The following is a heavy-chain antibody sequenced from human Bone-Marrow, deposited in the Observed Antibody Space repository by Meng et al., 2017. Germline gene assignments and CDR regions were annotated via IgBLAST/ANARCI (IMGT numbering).Heavy chain of an antibody. Sequence: GSLKISCAASGFTFSSYDMHWVRQATGKGLEWVSAIGTAGDTYYPGSVKGRFTISRENAKNSLYLQMNSLRAGDTAVYYCARGAGYYDSSGDDAFDIWGQGTMVTVSS. CDR2: IGTAGDT. CDR1: GFTFSSYD. J-gene: IGHJ3*02. D-gene: IGHD3-22*01. V-gene: IGHV3-13*01. CDR3: ARGAGYYDSSGDDAFDI.